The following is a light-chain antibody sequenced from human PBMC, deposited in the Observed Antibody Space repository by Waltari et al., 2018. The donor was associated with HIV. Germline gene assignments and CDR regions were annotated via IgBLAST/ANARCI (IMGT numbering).Light chain of an antibody. CDR2: EVS. V-gene: IGLV2-18*02. Sequence: QSALTQPPSVSGSPGQSVTISCTGSSSDVGSYNRASWYQQPPGTAPKLMIYEVSNRPSGVPDRFSGSKSGNTASLIISGLQAEDEADYYCSSYTSSNLVFGGGTKLTVL. CDR1: SSDVGSYNR. J-gene: IGLJ2*01. CDR3: SSYTSSNLV.